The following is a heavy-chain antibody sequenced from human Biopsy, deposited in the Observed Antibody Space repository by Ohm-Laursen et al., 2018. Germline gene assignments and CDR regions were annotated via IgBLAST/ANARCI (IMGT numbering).Heavy chain of an antibody. D-gene: IGHD1/OR15-1a*01. CDR1: GFTFSNYA. V-gene: IGHV3-23*01. CDR2: ISGSGGRT. J-gene: IGHJ5*02. CDR3: AKEVFSAVGTSGFDP. Sequence: SLRLSCAASGFTFSNYAMSWVRQAPGKGLEWVSGISGSGGRTYYAESMKGRFTIPRDNSKKTVYLQMKSLRAEDTAVYYCAKEVFSAVGTSGFDPWGQGTLVTVSS.